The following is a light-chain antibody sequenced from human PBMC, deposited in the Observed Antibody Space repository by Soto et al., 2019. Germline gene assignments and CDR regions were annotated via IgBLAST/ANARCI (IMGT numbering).Light chain of an antibody. CDR3: CSYGGRSTYV. J-gene: IGLJ1*01. CDR2: EVS. V-gene: IGLV2-23*02. CDR1: SSEVGSYNL. Sequence: QSVLTQPASVSGSPGQSITISCTGTSSEVGSYNLVSWYQQHPGKAPKLMIYEVSKRPSGVSNRFSGSKSANTASLTISGLQADDEADYYCCSYGGRSTYVFGTGTKVTVL.